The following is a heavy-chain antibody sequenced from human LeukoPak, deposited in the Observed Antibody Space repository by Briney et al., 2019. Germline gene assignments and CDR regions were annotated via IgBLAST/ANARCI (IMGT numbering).Heavy chain of an antibody. CDR1: GFTFSSYA. Sequence: GGSLRLSCAASGFTFSSYAMSWVRQAPGKGLERVSAISGSGGSTYYADSVKGRFTISRDNSKNTLYLQMNSLRAEDTAVYYCAKPSSVVPAAIPVSYFDYWGQGTLVTVSS. J-gene: IGHJ4*02. D-gene: IGHD2-2*02. CDR2: ISGSGGST. V-gene: IGHV3-23*01. CDR3: AKPSSVVPAAIPVSYFDY.